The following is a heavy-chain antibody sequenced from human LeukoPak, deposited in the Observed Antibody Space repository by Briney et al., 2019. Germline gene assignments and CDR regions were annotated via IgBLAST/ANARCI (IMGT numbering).Heavy chain of an antibody. J-gene: IGHJ4*02. CDR1: GGTFSSYA. Sequence: ASVKVSCKASGGTFSSYAVSWVRQAPGQGLEWMGRIIPILGIANYAQKFQGRVTITADKSTSTAYMELSSLRSEDTAVYYCARDPHSYGLTLVDYWGQGTLVTVSS. D-gene: IGHD5-18*01. CDR2: IIPILGIA. CDR3: ARDPHSYGLTLVDY. V-gene: IGHV1-69*04.